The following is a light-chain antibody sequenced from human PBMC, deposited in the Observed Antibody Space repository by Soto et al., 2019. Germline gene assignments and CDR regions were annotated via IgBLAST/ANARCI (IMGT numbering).Light chain of an antibody. V-gene: IGKV1-33*01. J-gene: IGKJ2*01. Sequence: DIQLTQSPSSLSASVGDRVTITCQASQDISKSLNWYQQRPGKAPKLLIHGASSLETWVPSRFSVYGSGTYFTFTISSLQPEDIATYYCQQYDNLLYTFGQGTKLEIK. CDR2: GAS. CDR3: QQYDNLLYT. CDR1: QDISKS.